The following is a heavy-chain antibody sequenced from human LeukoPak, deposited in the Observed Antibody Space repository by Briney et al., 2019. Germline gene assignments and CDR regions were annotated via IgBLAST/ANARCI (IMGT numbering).Heavy chain of an antibody. D-gene: IGHD5-18*01. CDR3: AKDVTAPGDY. CDR2: ITTGGGGT. J-gene: IGHJ4*02. Sequence: GGSPRLSCAASGFTFSSHVMSWVRQAPEKGLEWVSAITTGGGGTYYADSVKGRFTISRDNSKNTLYLQMNSLRAEDTAIYYCAKDVTAPGDYWSQGTLVTVSS. CDR1: GFTFSSHV. V-gene: IGHV3-23*01.